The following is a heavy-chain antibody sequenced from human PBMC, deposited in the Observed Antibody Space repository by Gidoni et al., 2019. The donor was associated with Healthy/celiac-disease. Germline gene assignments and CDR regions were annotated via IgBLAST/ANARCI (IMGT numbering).Heavy chain of an antibody. J-gene: IGHJ4*02. Sequence: QLQLQESGPGLVKPSETLSLTCTVSGGSISSSSYYWGWIRQPPGKGLEWIGSIYYSGSTYYTPSLKSRVTISVDTSKNQFSLKLSSVTAADTAVYYCARLPIIDYYDSSGYYYFDYWGQGTLVTVSS. CDR2: IYYSGST. V-gene: IGHV4-39*01. CDR3: ARLPIIDYYDSSGYYYFDY. D-gene: IGHD3-22*01. CDR1: GGSISSSSYY.